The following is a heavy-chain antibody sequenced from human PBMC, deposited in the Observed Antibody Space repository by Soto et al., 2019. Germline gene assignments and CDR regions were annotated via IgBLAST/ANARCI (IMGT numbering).Heavy chain of an antibody. V-gene: IGHV1-69*12. CDR3: SSAQSGSINHDY. D-gene: IGHD1-26*01. CDR2: IIPIFGTA. Sequence: QVQLVQSGAEVKKPGSSVKVSCKASGGTFSSYAISWVRQAPGQGLEWMGGIIPIFGTANYAQKLQGRVTITADESTSTAYMALSSLRSEDTAVYYCSSAQSGSINHDYWGQGTLVTVSS. CDR1: GGTFSSYA. J-gene: IGHJ4*02.